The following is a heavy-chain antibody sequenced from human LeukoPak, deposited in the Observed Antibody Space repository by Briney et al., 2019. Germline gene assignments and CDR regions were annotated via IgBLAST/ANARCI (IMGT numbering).Heavy chain of an antibody. CDR2: ISYDGRNE. CDR3: ATDRGWRTSGYYLYYFEY. Sequence: GGSLRLSCTASGFTLSSHGMHWVRQAPGKGLEWVAVISYDGRNEYYADSMRGRFTVSRDNTMNSLYLQMSSLRAEDTAVYYCATDRGWRTSGYYLYYFEYWGQGTLVTFSS. CDR1: GFTLSSHG. D-gene: IGHD3-3*01. J-gene: IGHJ4*02. V-gene: IGHV3-30*03.